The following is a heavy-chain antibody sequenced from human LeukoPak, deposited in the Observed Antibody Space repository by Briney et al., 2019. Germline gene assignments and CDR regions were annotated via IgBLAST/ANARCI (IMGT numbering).Heavy chain of an antibody. D-gene: IGHD6-13*01. V-gene: IGHV4-59*01. CDR1: GGSISSYY. CDR3: ARGVYIAAAQYAY. J-gene: IGHJ4*02. CDR2: VYYSGTT. Sequence: SETLSLTCTVSGGSISSYYWSWLRQPPGKGLEWFGYVYYSGTTNYNPPLKSRVTISVDTSKNQVSLKLSSVTAADTAVYYCARGVYIAAAQYAYWGQGTLVTVSS.